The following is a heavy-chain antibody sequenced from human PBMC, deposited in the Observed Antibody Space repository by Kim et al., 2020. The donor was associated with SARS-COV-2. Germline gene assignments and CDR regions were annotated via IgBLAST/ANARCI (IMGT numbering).Heavy chain of an antibody. CDR3: ERPGVAYYYGSGSGGYYSGMDV. V-gene: IGHV1-3*01. Sequence: ASVKVSCKASGYTFTSYAMHWVRQAPGQRREWMGWINAGNGNTKYSQKFHGRVTITRDTSAGTGYMELSSLRSEDTAVYYGERPGVAYYYGSGSGGYYSGMDVWGQGTTVTIPS. D-gene: IGHD3-10*01. J-gene: IGHJ6*02. CDR2: INAGNGNT. CDR1: GYTFTSYA.